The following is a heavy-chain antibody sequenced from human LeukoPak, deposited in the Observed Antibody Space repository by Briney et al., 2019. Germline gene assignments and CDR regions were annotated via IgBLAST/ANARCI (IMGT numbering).Heavy chain of an antibody. J-gene: IGHJ6*02. CDR1: GYTFTSYD. Sequence: ASVKLSCKASGYTFTSYDINWVRQATGQGLEWMGWMNPNSGNTAYAHKFQGRVTMTRNTSISTAYMELSSLRSEDTAVYYCGRGWLLFNYYYYGMDVWGQGTTVTVSS. CDR2: MNPNSGNT. V-gene: IGHV1-8*01. D-gene: IGHD5-12*01. CDR3: GRGWLLFNYYYYGMDV.